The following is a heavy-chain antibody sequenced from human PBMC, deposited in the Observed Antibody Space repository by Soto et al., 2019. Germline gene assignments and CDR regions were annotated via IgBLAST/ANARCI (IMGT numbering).Heavy chain of an antibody. Sequence: QVQVVESGGGVVQPGRSLRLSCAASGFTFSSFGMHWVRQAPGKGLEWVSLIWYDGSKKSYGDSVKGRFTISRDNFRNTVYLQMNSLRADDTAVYHCARDASYYSLWSGYYPSRNGMDVWGQGTTVTVSS. J-gene: IGHJ6*02. D-gene: IGHD3-3*01. V-gene: IGHV3-33*01. CDR2: IWYDGSKK. CDR1: GFTFSSFG. CDR3: ARDASYYSLWSGYYPSRNGMDV.